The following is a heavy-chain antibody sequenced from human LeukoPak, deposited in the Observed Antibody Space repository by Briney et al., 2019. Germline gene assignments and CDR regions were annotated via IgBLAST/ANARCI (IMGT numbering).Heavy chain of an antibody. D-gene: IGHD6-13*01. J-gene: IGHJ6*02. Sequence: SETLSLTCTVSGGSISSSSYYWGWIRRPPGKGLEWIGSIYYSGSTYYNPSLKSRVTISVDTSKNQFSLKLSSVTAADTAVYYCARQGGSYSSSWYRYYYYGMDVWGQGTTVTVSS. CDR3: ARQGGSYSSSWYRYYYYGMDV. V-gene: IGHV4-39*01. CDR1: GGSISSSSYY. CDR2: IYYSGST.